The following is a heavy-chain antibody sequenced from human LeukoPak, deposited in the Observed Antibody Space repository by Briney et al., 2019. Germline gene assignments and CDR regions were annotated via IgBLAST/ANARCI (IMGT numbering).Heavy chain of an antibody. CDR3: TTEGVVVAANADY. CDR1: GFTFSNAW. Sequence: PGGSLRLSCAASGFTFSNAWMSWVRQAPGKGLEWVGRIKSKTDGGTTDYAAPVKGRFTISRDDSKNTLYLQMNSLKTEDTAVYYCTTEGVVVAANADYWGQGTLVTVSS. V-gene: IGHV3-15*01. CDR2: IKSKTDGGTT. J-gene: IGHJ4*02. D-gene: IGHD2-15*01.